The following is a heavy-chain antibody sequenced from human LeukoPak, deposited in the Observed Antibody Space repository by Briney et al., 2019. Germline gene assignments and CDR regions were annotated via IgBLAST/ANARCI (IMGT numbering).Heavy chain of an antibody. CDR1: GGSISSYY. V-gene: IGHV4-59*01. D-gene: IGHD3-22*01. CDR3: ARGNYGSSGYSDDAFDI. Sequence: SETLSLTCTVSGGSISSYYWSWIRQPPGKGLEWIGYIYYSGSTNYNPSLKSRVTISVDTSKNQFSLKLSSVTAADTAVYYCARGNYGSSGYSDDAFDIWGQGTMVTVSS. CDR2: IYYSGST. J-gene: IGHJ3*02.